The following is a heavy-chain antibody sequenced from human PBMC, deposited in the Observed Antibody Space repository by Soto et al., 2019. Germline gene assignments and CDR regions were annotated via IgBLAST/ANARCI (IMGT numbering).Heavy chain of an antibody. D-gene: IGHD3-10*01. V-gene: IGHV1-69*01. CDR3: ARGSSGGYYYYYGMDV. CDR2: IIPIFGTA. Sequence: QVQLVQSGAEVKKPGSSVKVSCKASGGTFSSYAISWVRQAPGQGLEWMGGIIPIFGTANYAQKLQGRVTITADESMSTANMVLSSLRSEDAAVYYCARGSSGGYYYYYGMDVWGQGTTVTVSS. J-gene: IGHJ6*02. CDR1: GGTFSSYA.